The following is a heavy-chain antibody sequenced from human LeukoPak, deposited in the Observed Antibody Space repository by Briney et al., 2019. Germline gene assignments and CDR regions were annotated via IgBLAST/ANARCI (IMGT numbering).Heavy chain of an antibody. V-gene: IGHV3-20*04. D-gene: IGHD2-2*01. CDR2: INWNDGST. CDR1: GFTFDDYG. CDR3: ARDQLRHDY. J-gene: IGHJ4*02. Sequence: PGGSLRLSCAASGFTFDDYGISWVRQAPGKGLEWVSGINWNDGSTGYADSVKGRFTISRDNAKNSLYLQMNSLRAEDTALYYCARDQLRHDYWGQGTLVTVSS.